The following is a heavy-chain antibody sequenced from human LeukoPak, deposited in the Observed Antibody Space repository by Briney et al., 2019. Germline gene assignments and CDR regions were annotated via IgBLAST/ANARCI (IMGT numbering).Heavy chain of an antibody. CDR3: ARDRFFDSDAFDI. V-gene: IGHV4-4*07. CDR2: IYTSGST. CDR1: GGSISSYY. Sequence: SETLSLTCTVSGGSISSYYWNWIRQPAGKGLEWIGRIYTSGSTNYNPSLKSRVTMSVDTSKNQFSLKLSYVAAADTAVYYCARDRFFDSDAFDIWGQGTVVTVSS. D-gene: IGHD3-9*01. J-gene: IGHJ3*02.